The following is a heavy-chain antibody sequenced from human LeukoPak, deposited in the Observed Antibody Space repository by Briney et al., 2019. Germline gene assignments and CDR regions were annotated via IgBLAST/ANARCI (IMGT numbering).Heavy chain of an antibody. CDR3: ARLGLLPYYFDI. V-gene: IGHV4-34*01. D-gene: IGHD1-26*01. CDR2: INHSGST. J-gene: IGHJ2*01. Sequence: SETLSLTCAVYGGSFSGYYWSWIRQPPGKGLEWIGEINHSGSTNYNPSLKSRVTISVDTSKNQFSLKLSSVTAADTAVYFCARLGLLPYYFDIWGRGTLVTVSS. CDR1: GGSFSGYY.